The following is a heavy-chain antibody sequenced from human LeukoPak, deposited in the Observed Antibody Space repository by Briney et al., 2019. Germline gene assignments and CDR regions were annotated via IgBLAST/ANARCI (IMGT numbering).Heavy chain of an antibody. V-gene: IGHV4-61*01. Sequence: SETLSLTCTVSGGSVSSGSYYWSWIRQPPGKGLEWIGYISYTGSTNYNPSLKSRITISVDTSKNQFSLKLSSVTAADTAVYYCAREGYYYDSSGYYFDAFDIWGQGTMVTVSS. CDR3: AREGYYYDSSGYYFDAFDI. CDR2: ISYTGST. J-gene: IGHJ3*02. D-gene: IGHD3-22*01. CDR1: GGSVSSGSYY.